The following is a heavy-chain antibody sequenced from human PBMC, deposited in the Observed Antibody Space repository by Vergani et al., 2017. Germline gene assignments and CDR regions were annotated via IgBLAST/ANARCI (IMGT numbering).Heavy chain of an antibody. CDR1: GFTFSSYG. CDR3: AKDAGCMVGYSSSSWWTYYFDY. D-gene: IGHD6-6*01. Sequence: QVQLVESGGGVVQPGRSLRLSCAASGFTFSSYGMHWVRQAPGKGLEWVAFISYDGSNKYYADSVKGRFTISRDNSKNTLYLQMNSLRAEDTAVYYCAKDAGCMVGYSSSSWWTYYFDYWGQGTLVTVSS. CDR2: ISYDGSNK. J-gene: IGHJ4*02. V-gene: IGHV3-30*18.